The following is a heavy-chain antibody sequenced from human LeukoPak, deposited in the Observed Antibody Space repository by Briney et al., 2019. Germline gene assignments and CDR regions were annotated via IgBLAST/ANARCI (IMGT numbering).Heavy chain of an antibody. Sequence: PSETLSLTCTVSGRSITSSTYYWGWIRQPPGKGLEWIGSVHYSGSTYYNPSLKSPVAISVDTSKNQLSLKLTSVTAADTAVYYCARDRGSGAYCGGDCYSSYFDDWGRGTLVTVSS. CDR3: ARDRGSGAYCGGDCYSSYFDD. CDR1: GRSITSSTYY. V-gene: IGHV4-39*07. D-gene: IGHD2-21*02. J-gene: IGHJ4*02. CDR2: VHYSGST.